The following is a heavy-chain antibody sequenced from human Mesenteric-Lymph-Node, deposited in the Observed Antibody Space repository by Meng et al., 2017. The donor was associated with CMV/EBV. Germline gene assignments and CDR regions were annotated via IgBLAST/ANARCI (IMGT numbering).Heavy chain of an antibody. J-gene: IGHJ4*02. CDR1: GFTFSSYE. Sequence: GGSLRLSCAASGFTFSSYEMNWVRQAPGKGLEWVSYISTSSNTKYYAESVKGRFTISRDNAKNSLYLQMNSLRAEDTAAYYCARVKKLDAAMPVDYWGQGTLVTVSS. D-gene: IGHD5-18*01. CDR3: ARVKKLDAAMPVDY. V-gene: IGHV3-48*03. CDR2: ISTSSNTK.